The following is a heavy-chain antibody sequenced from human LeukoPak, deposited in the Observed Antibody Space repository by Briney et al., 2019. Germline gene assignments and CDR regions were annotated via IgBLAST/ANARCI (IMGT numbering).Heavy chain of an antibody. CDR3: AKERGTAMSCVDY. CDR2: ISGSGGST. V-gene: IGHV3-23*01. Sequence: GGSLRFSGAAPAFTFSAIPRGWVGQAQGKGLKWASAISGSGGSTYYADSVKGRFTISRDNSKNTLYLQMNSLRAEDTALYYCAKERGTAMSCVDYWGQGTLVTVSS. J-gene: IGHJ4*02. D-gene: IGHD5-18*01. CDR1: AFTFSAIP.